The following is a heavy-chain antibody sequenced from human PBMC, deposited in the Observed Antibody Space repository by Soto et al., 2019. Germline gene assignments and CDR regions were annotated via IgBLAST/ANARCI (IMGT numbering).Heavy chain of an antibody. CDR1: GFTSSSYA. V-gene: IGHV3-30-3*01. Sequence: GGSLRLSCAASGFTSSSYAMHWVRQAPGKGLEWVAVISYDESNKYYAETVKGRFTISRDNSKNTLYLQMNSLRAEDTAVYYCASLSDYYDSSGPYTLDYWGQGT. CDR3: ASLSDYYDSSGPYTLDY. D-gene: IGHD3-22*01. CDR2: ISYDESNK. J-gene: IGHJ4*02.